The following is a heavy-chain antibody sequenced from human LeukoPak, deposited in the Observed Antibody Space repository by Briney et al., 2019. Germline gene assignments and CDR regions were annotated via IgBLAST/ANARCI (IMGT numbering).Heavy chain of an antibody. V-gene: IGHV3-30*02. CDR3: AKNRWGSVATPDS. CDR2: IRYDGTNT. Sequence: GGSLRLSCAASEFSVGSNYMTWVRQAPGKGLEWVTFIRYDGTNTYADSVKGRFTISRDNSKNTVYLQMNSLRTEDTALYYCAKNRWGSVATPDSWGQGTLVTVSS. D-gene: IGHD5-12*01. J-gene: IGHJ4*02. CDR1: EFSVGSNY.